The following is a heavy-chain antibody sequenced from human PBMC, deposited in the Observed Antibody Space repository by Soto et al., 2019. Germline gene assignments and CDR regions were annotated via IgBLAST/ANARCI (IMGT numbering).Heavy chain of an antibody. Sequence: SETLSLTCTVSGGSISSGDYYWSWIRQPPGKGLEWIGYIYYSGSTYYNPSLKSRVTISVDTSKNQFSLKLSSVTAADTAVYYCARALMSGIAAAGTSDWFDPWGQGTLVTVSS. CDR3: ARALMSGIAAAGTSDWFDP. CDR1: GGSISSGDYY. D-gene: IGHD6-13*01. J-gene: IGHJ5*02. V-gene: IGHV4-30-4*01. CDR2: IYYSGST.